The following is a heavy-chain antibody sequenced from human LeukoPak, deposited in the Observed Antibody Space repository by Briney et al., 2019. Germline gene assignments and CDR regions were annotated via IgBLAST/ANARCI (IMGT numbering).Heavy chain of an antibody. Sequence: GASVRVSCKASGYTFTGYYMHWVRQAPGQGLEWMGWINPNSGGTNYAQKFQGRVTMSRDTSISTAYMELSSLRSEDTAVYYCARVGSDGYNPHYYYYYYMDVWGKGTTVTVSS. CDR1: GYTFTGYY. V-gene: IGHV1-2*02. D-gene: IGHD5-24*01. J-gene: IGHJ6*03. CDR3: ARVGSDGYNPHYYYYYYMDV. CDR2: INPNSGGT.